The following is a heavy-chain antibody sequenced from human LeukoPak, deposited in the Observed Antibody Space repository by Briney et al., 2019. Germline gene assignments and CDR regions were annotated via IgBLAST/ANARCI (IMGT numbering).Heavy chain of an antibody. CDR3: AKAPGSFSGSALAD. CDR1: GFSVSRNY. CDR2: IYSGGRT. Sequence: GGSLRLSCAASGFSVSRNYMTWVRQAPGRGLEWVSVIYSGGRTDYADSVKGRFTISRDNSKNTLYLQMNSLRAENTAVYYCAKAPGSFSGSALADWGQGTLVTVSS. J-gene: IGHJ4*02. D-gene: IGHD3-10*01. V-gene: IGHV3-53*01.